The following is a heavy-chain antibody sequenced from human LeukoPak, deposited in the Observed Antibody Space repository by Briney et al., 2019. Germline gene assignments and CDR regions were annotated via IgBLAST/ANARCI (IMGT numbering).Heavy chain of an antibody. CDR2: ISGNGGNT. J-gene: IGHJ4*02. V-gene: IGHV3-64D*09. Sequence: GRSLRLSCSASGFTFSSYAMHWVRQAPGKGLEYVSAISGNGGNTYYADSLKDRFTISRDNSKNTLYLQVSSLRVEDTAVYYCVITSATGPLDYWGQGTLVTVSS. CDR1: GFTFSSYA. CDR3: VITSATGPLDY. D-gene: IGHD6-6*01.